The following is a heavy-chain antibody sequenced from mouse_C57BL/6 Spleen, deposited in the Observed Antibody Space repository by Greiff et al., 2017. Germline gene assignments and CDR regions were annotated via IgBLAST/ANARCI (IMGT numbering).Heavy chain of an antibody. Sequence: VKLQESGAELVKPGASVKISCKASGYAFSSYWMNWVKQRPGKGLEWIGQIYPGDGDTNYNGKFKGKATLTADKSSSTAYMQLSSLTSEDSAVYFCANSNYRGDFDYWGQGTTLTVSS. CDR1: GYAFSSYW. CDR3: ANSNYRGDFDY. CDR2: IYPGDGDT. D-gene: IGHD2-5*01. V-gene: IGHV1-80*01. J-gene: IGHJ2*01.